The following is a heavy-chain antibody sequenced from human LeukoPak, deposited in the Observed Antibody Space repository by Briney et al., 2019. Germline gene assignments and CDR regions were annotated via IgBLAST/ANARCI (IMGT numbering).Heavy chain of an antibody. CDR2: IAPAGTT. V-gene: IGHV3-11*04. Sequence: GGSLRLSCAASGFTLSDYFMTWIRQAPGKGLEWVSYIAPAGTTYYADSVKGRFTISRDNAKTSLYLQMSNMRADDTAVYYCARDLGPHRSSPNTGAFDIWGQGTMVTASS. CDR1: GFTLSDYF. J-gene: IGHJ3*02. D-gene: IGHD1-26*01. CDR3: ARDLGPHRSSPNTGAFDI.